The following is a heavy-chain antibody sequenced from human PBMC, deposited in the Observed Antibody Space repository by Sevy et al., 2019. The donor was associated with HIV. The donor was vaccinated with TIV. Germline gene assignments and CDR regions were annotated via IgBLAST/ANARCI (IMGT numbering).Heavy chain of an antibody. J-gene: IGHJ4*02. CDR2: IYYSGST. Sequence: ETLSLTCTVSGGSISSYYWSWIRQPPGKGLEWIGYIYYSGSTNYNPSLKSRVTISVDTSKNQFSLKLSSVTAADTAVYYCARGRSRVGATVNYDYWGQGTLVTVSS. CDR1: GGSISSYY. CDR3: ARGRSRVGATVNYDY. V-gene: IGHV4-59*01. D-gene: IGHD1-26*01.